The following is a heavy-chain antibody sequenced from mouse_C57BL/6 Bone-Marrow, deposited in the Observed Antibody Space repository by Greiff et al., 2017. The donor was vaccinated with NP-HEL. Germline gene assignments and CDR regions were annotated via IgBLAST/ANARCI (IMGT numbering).Heavy chain of an antibody. V-gene: IGHV1-20*01. CDR3: ARTGYPSYWYFDV. J-gene: IGHJ1*03. CDR2: INTYNGDT. Sequence: VQLKQSGPELVKPGDSVKISCKASGYSFTGYFMNWVMQSHGKSLEWIGRINTYNGDTFYNQKFKGKATLTVDKSSSTAHMELRSLTSEDSAIYYCARTGYPSYWYFDVWGTGTTVTVSS. D-gene: IGHD2-2*01. CDR1: GYSFTGYF.